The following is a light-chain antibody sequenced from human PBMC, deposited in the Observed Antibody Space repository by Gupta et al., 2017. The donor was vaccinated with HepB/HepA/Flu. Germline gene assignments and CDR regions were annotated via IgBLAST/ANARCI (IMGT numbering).Light chain of an antibody. CDR1: QDISNY. V-gene: IGKV1-33*01. Sequence: DISLTQSPSSLSASVGDRVTITCQASQDISNYLNWYQQKPGKAPKLLIYEASNLETGVPSRFSGSGSGTDFTLTISSLQPEDIATYYCHQYDNSPRTFGQGTRLEIK. CDR3: HQYDNSPRT. J-gene: IGKJ5*01. CDR2: EAS.